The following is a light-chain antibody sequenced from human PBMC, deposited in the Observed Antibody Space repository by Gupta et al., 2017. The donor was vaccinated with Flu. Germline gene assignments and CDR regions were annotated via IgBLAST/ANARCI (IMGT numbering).Light chain of an antibody. CDR2: QVS. V-gene: IGKV2-30*01. CDR3: RQGAHWPWA. CDR1: QGLVYSDGNTY. J-gene: IGKJ1*01. Sequence: DVVMTQSPLSLPVTLGQPASISCRSSQGLVYSDGNTYLHCFQQRPGQSPRRLIYQVSYRDSGVPDRFSGSGSGTDFTMKISRVDAEDVGIYFCRQGAHWPWAFGQGTTVEIK.